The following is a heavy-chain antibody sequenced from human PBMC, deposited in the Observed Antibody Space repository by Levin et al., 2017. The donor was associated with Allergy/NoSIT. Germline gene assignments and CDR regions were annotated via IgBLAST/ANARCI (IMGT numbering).Heavy chain of an antibody. CDR1: GFTFDNFA. CDR3: TRVYCSSTSCDAVFFQH. V-gene: IGHV3-49*04. D-gene: IGHD2-2*01. CDR2: IRSNAYGGTT. J-gene: IGHJ1*01. Sequence: QPGGSLRLSCTVSGFTFDNFALTWVRQAPGKGLEWVGFIRSNAYGGTTEYAASVKGRFTISKDDSRSIAYLQMNTLRAEDTGIYYCTRVYCSSTSCDAVFFQHWGQGTLVTVSS.